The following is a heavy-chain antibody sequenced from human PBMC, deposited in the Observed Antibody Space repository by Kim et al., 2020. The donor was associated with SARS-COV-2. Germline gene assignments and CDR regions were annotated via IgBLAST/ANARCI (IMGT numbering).Heavy chain of an antibody. J-gene: IGHJ6*02. Sequence: GGSLRLSCAASGFTFSSYAMSWVRQAPGKGLEWVSAISGSGGSTYYADSVKGRFTISRDNSKNMLYLQMNSLRAEDTAVYYCAKDGFKWLRGPPLYYYYGMDVWGQGTTVTVSS. V-gene: IGHV3-23*01. CDR3: AKDGFKWLRGPPLYYYYGMDV. D-gene: IGHD5-12*01. CDR2: ISGSGGST. CDR1: GFTFSSYA.